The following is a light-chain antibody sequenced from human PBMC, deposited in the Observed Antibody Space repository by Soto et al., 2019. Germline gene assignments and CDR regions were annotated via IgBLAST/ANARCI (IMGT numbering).Light chain of an antibody. J-gene: IGKJ4*01. CDR1: QGISNY. CDR2: AAS. V-gene: IGKV1-17*03. Sequence: DLQMTQSPSAMSASVGDRVTITCRASQGISNYLAWFQQKPGKVPERLIYAASSLQRGVPARFSGSGFGTEFTLTISSLQPEDLATYYCLQHDSYPLTFGGGTKVEIK. CDR3: LQHDSYPLT.